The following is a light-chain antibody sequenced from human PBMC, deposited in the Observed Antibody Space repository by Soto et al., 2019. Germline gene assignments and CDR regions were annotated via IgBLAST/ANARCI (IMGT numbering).Light chain of an antibody. J-gene: IGKJ5*01. V-gene: IGKV1D-13*01. CDR3: PQFNNYLLT. Sequence: AIQLTQSPSSLSASVGDRVTITCRASQGISSALAWYQQKPGKAPKLLIYDASSLESGVPSRFSGSGSGTDFTLTISSLQPEDFATYYCPQFNNYLLTFGQGTRLEIK. CDR2: DAS. CDR1: QGISSA.